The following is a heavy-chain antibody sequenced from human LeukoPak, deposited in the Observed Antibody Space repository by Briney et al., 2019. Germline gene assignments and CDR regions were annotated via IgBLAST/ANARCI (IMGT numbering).Heavy chain of an antibody. V-gene: IGHV4-61*01. CDR1: GGSISSSSYY. J-gene: IGHJ3*02. Sequence: PSETLSLTCTVSGGSISSSSYYWGWIRQPPGKGLEWIGYIYYSGSTNYNPSLKSRVTISVDTSKNQFSLKLSSVTAADTAVYYCAREGYCSSTSCYGNAFDIWGQGTMVTVSS. D-gene: IGHD2-2*01. CDR2: IYYSGST. CDR3: AREGYCSSTSCYGNAFDI.